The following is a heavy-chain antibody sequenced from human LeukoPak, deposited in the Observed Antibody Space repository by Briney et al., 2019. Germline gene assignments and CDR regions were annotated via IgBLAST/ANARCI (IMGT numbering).Heavy chain of an antibody. CDR2: IYSVGTT. D-gene: IGHD6-13*01. J-gene: IGHJ4*02. CDR1: GFTVSSNY. CDR3: ARTIAAAFDY. V-gene: IGHV3-66*02. Sequence: GGSLRLSCAASGFTVSSNYMSWVSQAPGKGLEWVSVIYSVGTTYYADSVKGRFTISRDSSKNTVYLQMNSLRVEDTAVYYCARTIAAAFDYWGQGTLVTVSS.